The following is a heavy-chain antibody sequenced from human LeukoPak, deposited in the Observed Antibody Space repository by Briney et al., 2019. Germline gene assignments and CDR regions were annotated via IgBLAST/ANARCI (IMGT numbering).Heavy chain of an antibody. J-gene: IGHJ4*02. CDR1: GFTFSSYS. CDR3: ASLTGERKLYYFDY. Sequence: PGGSLRLSCAASGFTFSSYSMNWVRQAPGKGLEWVSSISSSSSYIYYADSVKGRFTISRDNAKNSLYLQMNSLRAEDTAVYHCASLTGERKLYYFDYWGQGTLVTVSP. V-gene: IGHV3-21*01. D-gene: IGHD7-27*01. CDR2: ISSSSSYI.